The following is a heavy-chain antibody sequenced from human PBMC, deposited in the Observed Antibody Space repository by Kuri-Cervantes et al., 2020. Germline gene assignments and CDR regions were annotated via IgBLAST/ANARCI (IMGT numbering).Heavy chain of an antibody. CDR3: AKDGKQGRTNADFDF. CDR2: IYSGGST. V-gene: IGHV3-53*01. J-gene: IGHJ4*02. CDR1: GFTVSSNY. D-gene: IGHD1-7*01. Sequence: GGSLRLSCAASGFTVSSNYMSWVRQAPGKGLEWVSAIYSGGSTYYEDSVKGRFTISRYNSENTVYLQMSSLRAEDTAVYYCAKDGKQGRTNADFDFWGQGTLVTVSS.